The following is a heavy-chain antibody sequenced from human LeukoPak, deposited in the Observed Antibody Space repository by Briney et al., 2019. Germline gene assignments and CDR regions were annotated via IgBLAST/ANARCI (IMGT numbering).Heavy chain of an antibody. CDR3: ARAFREYYYGSGSSFQH. CDR2: ISGSGGST. Sequence: GGSLGLSCAASGFTFSSYAMSWVRQAPGKGLEWVSAISGSGGSTYYADSVKGRFTISRDNSKNTLYLQMNSLRAEDTAVYYCARAFREYYYGSGSSFQHWGQGTLVTVSS. D-gene: IGHD3-10*01. J-gene: IGHJ1*01. V-gene: IGHV3-23*01. CDR1: GFTFSSYA.